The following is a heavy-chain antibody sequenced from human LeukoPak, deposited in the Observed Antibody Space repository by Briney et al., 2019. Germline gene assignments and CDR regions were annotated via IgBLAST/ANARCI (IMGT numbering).Heavy chain of an antibody. V-gene: IGHV3-7*01. CDR3: ARDLAAWDV. Sequence: GGSLRPSCAASGFTFSNYWMSWVRQAPGKGLEWVANINPDGSEKYSVDSVTGRFTISRDNAENTMFLQMNSLRAEDSAIYYCARDLAAWDVWGKGTTVTVSS. CDR1: GFTFSNYW. J-gene: IGHJ6*04. CDR2: INPDGSEK.